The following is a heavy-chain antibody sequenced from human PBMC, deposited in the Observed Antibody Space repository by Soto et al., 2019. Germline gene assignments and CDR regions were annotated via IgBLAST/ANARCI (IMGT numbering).Heavy chain of an antibody. V-gene: IGHV3-23*03. J-gene: IGHJ4*02. CDR1: GFTFSDYT. CDR2: ILSDYNT. CDR3: ARTTSGYFGY. Sequence: EVQLLESGGGLVQPGGSLTLSCAASGFTFSDYTMTWVRQAPGKVLECISVILSDYNTYYAGSVRGRFTISRDNSKNTLYLEMNSLRAEDTDVYYCARTTSGYFGYWGQGALVTVSS. D-gene: IGHD6-19*01.